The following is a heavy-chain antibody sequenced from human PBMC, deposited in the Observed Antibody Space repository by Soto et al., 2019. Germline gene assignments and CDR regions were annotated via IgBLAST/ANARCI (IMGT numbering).Heavy chain of an antibody. Sequence: KPSETLSLTCTVSGGSISSYYWSWIRQPPGKGLEWIGYIYYSGSTNYNPSLKSRVTISVDTSKNQFSLKLSSVTAADTAVYYCARDSYGDYDFDYWGQGTLVTVSS. CDR3: ARDSYGDYDFDY. J-gene: IGHJ4*02. CDR1: GGSISSYY. CDR2: IYYSGST. V-gene: IGHV4-59*01. D-gene: IGHD4-17*01.